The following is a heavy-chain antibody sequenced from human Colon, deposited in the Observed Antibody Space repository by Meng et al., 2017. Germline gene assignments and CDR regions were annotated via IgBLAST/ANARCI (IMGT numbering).Heavy chain of an antibody. CDR2: VYYSGTT. Sequence: LQESGPGLVKPSATLSLNCLVSGGFINRDYWSWICQDPGKGLEWIGHVYYSGTTNYNPSLKSRVTILVDTSKNQFSLNLSSVTAADTAVYYCARAPAVTRYFEYWGQGVLVTVSS. CDR1: GGFINRDY. CDR3: ARAPAVTRYFEY. D-gene: IGHD4-17*01. J-gene: IGHJ4*02. V-gene: IGHV4-59*01.